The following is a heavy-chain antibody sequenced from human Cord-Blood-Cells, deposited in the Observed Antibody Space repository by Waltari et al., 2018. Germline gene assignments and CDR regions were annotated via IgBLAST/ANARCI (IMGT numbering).Heavy chain of an antibody. J-gene: IGHJ3*02. CDR3: ARRIVGATTGDFDI. V-gene: IGHV4-39*01. CDR2: IYYSGST. D-gene: IGHD1-26*01. Sequence: QLQLQESGPGLVKPSETLSLTCTVSGGSISSSSYYWGWIRQPPGKGLEWIGSIYYSGSTYYNPSLKSQVTISVDTSKNQFSLKLSSVTAADTAVYYCARRIVGATTGDFDIWGQGTMVTDSS. CDR1: GGSISSSSYY.